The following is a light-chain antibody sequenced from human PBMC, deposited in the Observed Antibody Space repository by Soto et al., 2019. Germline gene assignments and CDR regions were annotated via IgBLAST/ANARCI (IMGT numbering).Light chain of an antibody. V-gene: IGLV1-40*01. CDR3: QSYDSSLSGSV. CDR2: GNN. CDR1: SSNIGAGYD. J-gene: IGLJ2*01. Sequence: QSVLTQPPSVSGAPGQRVTISCTGSSSNIGAGYDVHWYQQLPGTAPKLLIYGNNNRPSGVPDRFSGSKSGTSASLAITGLQAEDDADYYCQSYDSSLSGSVFGGGTKVTVL.